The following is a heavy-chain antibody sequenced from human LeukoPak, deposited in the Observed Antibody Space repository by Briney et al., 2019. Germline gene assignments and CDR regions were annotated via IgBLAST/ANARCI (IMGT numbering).Heavy chain of an antibody. CDR1: GYSFTSHW. CDR3: ARRYSSSGRSVSDY. J-gene: IGHJ4*02. CDR2: IDPSDSYT. V-gene: IGHV5-10-1*01. D-gene: IGHD6-13*01. Sequence: PGESLKISCKGSGYSFTSHWISWVRQMPGKGLEWMGRIDPSDSYTNYSPSFQGHVTISADKSITTAYLQWSSLKASDTAMYYCARRYSSSGRSVSDYWGQGTLVAVSS.